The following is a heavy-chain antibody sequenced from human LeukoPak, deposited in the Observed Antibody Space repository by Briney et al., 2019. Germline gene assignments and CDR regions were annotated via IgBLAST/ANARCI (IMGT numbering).Heavy chain of an antibody. CDR1: GFSLSTSGVG. V-gene: IGHV2-5*02. D-gene: IGHD4-17*01. J-gene: IGHJ3*02. CDR2: IYWDDDK. CDR3: ARYEYGDYGADAFDI. Sequence: SGPTLVKPTQTLTLTCTFSGFSLSTSGVGVGWIRQPPGKALEWLALIYWDDDKRYSPSLKSRLTITEDTSKNQVVLTMTNMDPVDTATYYCARYEYGDYGADAFDIWGQGTMVTVSS.